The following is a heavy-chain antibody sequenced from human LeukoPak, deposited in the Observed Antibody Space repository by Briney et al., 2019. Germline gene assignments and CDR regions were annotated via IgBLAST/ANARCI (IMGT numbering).Heavy chain of an antibody. CDR1: GFTFSSYS. CDR2: ISTSSIYI. V-gene: IGHV3-21*01. CDR3: ARDQTPHYYDSSGYYRNDAFDI. J-gene: IGHJ3*02. Sequence: GGSLRLSCAASGFTFSSYSMNWVRQAPGKGLEWVSSISTSSIYIYYADSVKGRFTISRDNARNSLYLQMNSLRAEDTAVYYCARDQTPHYYDSSGYYRNDAFDIWGQGTMVTVSS. D-gene: IGHD3-22*01.